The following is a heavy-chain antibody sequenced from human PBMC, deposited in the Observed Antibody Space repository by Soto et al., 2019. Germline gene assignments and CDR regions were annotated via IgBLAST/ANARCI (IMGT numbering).Heavy chain of an antibody. D-gene: IGHD6-13*01. CDR2: ISSSSSYI. CDR3: ARDIIAAPYGMDV. J-gene: IGHJ6*02. CDR1: GSTFSSYS. Sequence: VGSLRLSCAASGSTFSSYSMNWVRQAPGKGLEWVSSISSSSSYIFYADSLKGRFTISRDNAKNSLYLQMNSLRVEDTAVYYCARDIIAAPYGMDVWGQGTTVTVSS. V-gene: IGHV3-21*01.